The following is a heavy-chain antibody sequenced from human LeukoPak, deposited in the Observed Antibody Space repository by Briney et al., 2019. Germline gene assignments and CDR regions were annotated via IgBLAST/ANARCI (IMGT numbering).Heavy chain of an antibody. CDR2: IWPSDSDT. J-gene: IGHJ3*02. CDR1: GYSFTSYW. V-gene: IGHV5-51*01. CDR3: ATYSSGWYYSFDI. D-gene: IGHD6-19*01. Sequence: GESVKISCQGSGYSFTSYWIGWVRQMPGKGLEWMGIIWPSDSDTRYSPSFQGQVTISADKSISTAYLQWSSLKASDTAMYYCATYSSGWYYSFDIWGQGTMVTVSS.